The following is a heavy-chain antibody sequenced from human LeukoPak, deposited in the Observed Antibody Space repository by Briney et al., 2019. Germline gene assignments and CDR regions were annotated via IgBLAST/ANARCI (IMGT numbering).Heavy chain of an antibody. D-gene: IGHD3-10*01. Sequence: GGSLRLSCAASGFTFSSYSLSWVRQAPGKGLEWVSSISSSSSYIYYADSVKGRFTISRDNAKNSLYLQMNSLRAEDTAVYYCARENYGSGSYYRSVGYWGQGTLVTVSS. CDR2: ISSSSSYI. CDR1: GFTFSSYS. J-gene: IGHJ4*02. V-gene: IGHV3-21*01. CDR3: ARENYGSGSYYRSVGY.